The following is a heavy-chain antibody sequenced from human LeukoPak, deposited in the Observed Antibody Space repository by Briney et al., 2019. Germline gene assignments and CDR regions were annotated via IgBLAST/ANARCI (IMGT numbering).Heavy chain of an antibody. V-gene: IGHV1-69*13. CDR2: IIPIFGTA. CDR3: ASKWQQLEGYYYGMDV. D-gene: IGHD6-13*01. J-gene: IGHJ6*02. Sequence: ASVKVSCKASGGTFSSYAISWARQAPGQGLEWMGGIIPIFGTANYAQKFQGRVTITADESTSTAYMELSSLRSEDTAVYYCASKWQQLEGYYYGMDVWGQGTTVTVSS. CDR1: GGTFSSYA.